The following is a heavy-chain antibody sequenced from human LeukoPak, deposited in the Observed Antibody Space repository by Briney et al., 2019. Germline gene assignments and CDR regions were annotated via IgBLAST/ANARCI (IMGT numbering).Heavy chain of an antibody. CDR3: ARDRWFGERNFDY. CDR1: GYTFTSYA. Sequence: ASVKVSCKASGYTFTSYAMHWVRQAPGQRLEWMGWINAGNGNTKNSQKFQGRVTITRDTSASTAYMELSSLRSEDTAVYYCARDRWFGERNFDYWGQGTLVTVSS. V-gene: IGHV1-3*01. D-gene: IGHD3-10*01. J-gene: IGHJ4*02. CDR2: INAGNGNT.